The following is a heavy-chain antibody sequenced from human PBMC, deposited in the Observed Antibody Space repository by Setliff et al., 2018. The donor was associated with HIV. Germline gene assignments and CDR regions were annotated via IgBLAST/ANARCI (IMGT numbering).Heavy chain of an antibody. V-gene: IGHV3-21*01. CDR1: GFSFNTYS. CDR2: ISSSGTYI. J-gene: IGHJ4*02. CDR3: TGMIPPRSNRFSSGWFDY. D-gene: IGHD6-19*01. Sequence: PGGSLRLSCAASGFSFNTYSMSWVRQAPGKGLEWVSSISSSGTYIYYADSMKGRFTISRDKAGNSLYLQMNNVRAEDTAVYYCTGMIPPRSNRFSSGWFDYWGQGTVVTVSS.